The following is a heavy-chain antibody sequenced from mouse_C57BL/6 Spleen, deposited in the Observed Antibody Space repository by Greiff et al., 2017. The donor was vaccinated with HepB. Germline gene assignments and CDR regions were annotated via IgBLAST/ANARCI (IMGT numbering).Heavy chain of an antibody. V-gene: IGHV5-6*01. D-gene: IGHD2-10*01. CDR3: ARSCLLYFDY. J-gene: IGHJ2*01. Sequence: EVKLQESGGDLVKPGGSLKLSCAASGFTFSSYGMSWVRQTPDKRLEWVATISSGGSYTYYPDSVKGRFTISRDNAKNTLYLHMSSLKSEDTAMYYCARSCLLYFDYWGQGTTLTVSS. CDR2: ISSGGSYT. CDR1: GFTFSSYG.